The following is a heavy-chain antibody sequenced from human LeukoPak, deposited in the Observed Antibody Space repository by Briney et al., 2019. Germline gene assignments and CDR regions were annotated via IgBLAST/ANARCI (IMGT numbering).Heavy chain of an antibody. CDR2: IIPIFGTA. CDR3: ARERDCSGGSCYLHDY. Sequence: SVKVSCKASGGTFSSYAISWVRQAPGQGLEWMGGIIPIFGTANYARKFQGRVTITADESTSTAYMELSSLRSEDTAVYYCARERDCSGGSCYLHDYWGQGTLVTVSS. D-gene: IGHD2-15*01. CDR1: GGTFSSYA. V-gene: IGHV1-69*13. J-gene: IGHJ4*02.